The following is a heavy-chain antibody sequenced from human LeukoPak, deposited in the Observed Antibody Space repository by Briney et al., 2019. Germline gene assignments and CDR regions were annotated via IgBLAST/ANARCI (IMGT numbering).Heavy chain of an antibody. V-gene: IGHV3-74*01. J-gene: IGHJ4*02. CDR3: ARVVGATNY. CDR1: GFTVSSNY. D-gene: IGHD1-26*01. Sequence: GGSLRLSCAASGFTVSSNYMSWVRQAPGKGLVWVSRINSDGSSTSYADSVKGRFTISRDNAKNTLYLQMNSLRAEDTAVYYCARVVGATNYWGQGTLVTVSS. CDR2: INSDGSST.